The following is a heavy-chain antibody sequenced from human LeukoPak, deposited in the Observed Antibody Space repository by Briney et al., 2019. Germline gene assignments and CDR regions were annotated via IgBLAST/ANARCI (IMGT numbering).Heavy chain of an antibody. CDR1: GFTFNSYG. CDR3: ATDHGFHYGAYFDY. Sequence: GGSLRLSCAASGFTFNSYGMHWVRQAPGKGLEWVAVISYDGSNKYSADSVKGRFTISRDNSKNTLYLQMNSLRAEDTAVYYCATDHGFHYGAYFDYWGQGTLVTVSS. D-gene: IGHD4-17*01. V-gene: IGHV3-30*03. CDR2: ISYDGSNK. J-gene: IGHJ4*02.